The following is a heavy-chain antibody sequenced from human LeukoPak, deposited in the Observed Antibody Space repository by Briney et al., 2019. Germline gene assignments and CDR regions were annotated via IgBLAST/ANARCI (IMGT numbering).Heavy chain of an antibody. CDR2: TNTYPVMP. V-gene: IGHV7-4-1*02. D-gene: IGHD3-22*01. Sequence: AAVTLSRYASGSTFTINAITRERHAPGQGLEWMGWTNTYPVMPTYAQGFTGRFVYSLDPSVSTAYLQISSLKAEDTAVYYCARALRVFDRSGAPPFGYWGQGTLVTVSS. CDR3: ARALRVFDRSGAPPFGY. J-gene: IGHJ4*02. CDR1: GSTFTINA.